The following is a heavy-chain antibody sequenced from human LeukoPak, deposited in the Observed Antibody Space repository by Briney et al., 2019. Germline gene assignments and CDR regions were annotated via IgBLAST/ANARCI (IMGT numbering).Heavy chain of an antibody. CDR1: GYTFTGYY. J-gene: IGHJ3*02. CDR3: ASEYKYDSSGANAFDI. D-gene: IGHD3-22*01. CDR2: INPNSGGT. V-gene: IGHV1-2*02. Sequence: SVKVSCKASGYTFTGYYMHWVRQAPGQGLEWMGWINPNSGGTNYAQKFQGRVTMTRDTSISTAYMELSSLRSADTAVYYCASEYKYDSSGANAFDIWGQGTMVTVSS.